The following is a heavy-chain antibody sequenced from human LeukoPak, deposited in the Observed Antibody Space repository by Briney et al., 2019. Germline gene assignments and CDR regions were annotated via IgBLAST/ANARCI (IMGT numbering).Heavy chain of an antibody. CDR2: ISAYNGNT. J-gene: IGHJ4*02. D-gene: IGHD3-22*01. CDR3: ARDRVPPYDSSGYYYSDCFDY. Sequence: ASVKVSCKASGYTFTGYYMHWVRQAPGQGLEWMGWISAYNGNTNYAQKLQGRVTMTTDTSTSTAYMELRSLRSDDTAVYYCARDRVPPYDSSGYYYSDCFDYWGQGTLVTVSS. V-gene: IGHV1-18*04. CDR1: GYTFTGYY.